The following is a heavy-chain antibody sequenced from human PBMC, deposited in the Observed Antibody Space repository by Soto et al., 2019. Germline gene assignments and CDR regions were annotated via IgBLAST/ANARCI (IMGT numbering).Heavy chain of an antibody. CDR2: IDPSDSYT. CDR3: ARVVVPSAPMDV. V-gene: IGHV5-10-1*03. J-gene: IGHJ6*02. CDR1: GYTFTSYW. D-gene: IGHD2-2*01. Sequence: EVQLVQSGADMKKPGESLKISCKGSGYTFTSYWISWVRQMPGKGLELMGRIDPSDSYTNYSPSFQGHVTISADKSIGTAYLQWSSLKASDSAMYSCARVVVPSAPMDVWGQGTTVTVSS.